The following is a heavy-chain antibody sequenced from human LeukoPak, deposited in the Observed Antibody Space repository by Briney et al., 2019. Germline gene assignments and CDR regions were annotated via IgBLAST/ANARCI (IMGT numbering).Heavy chain of an antibody. Sequence: ASVKVSCKASGYTFTSYGISWVRRAPGQGLEWMGWISAYNGNTNYAQKLQGRVTMTTDTSTSTAYMELRSLRSDDTAVYYCARDLRVRVVPAVPDYYFDYWGQGTLVTVSS. CDR2: ISAYNGNT. CDR3: ARDLRVRVVPAVPDYYFDY. V-gene: IGHV1-18*01. CDR1: GYTFTSYG. D-gene: IGHD2-2*01. J-gene: IGHJ4*02.